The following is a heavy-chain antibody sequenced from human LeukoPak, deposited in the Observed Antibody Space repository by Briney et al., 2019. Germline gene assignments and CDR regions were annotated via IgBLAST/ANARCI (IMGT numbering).Heavy chain of an antibody. CDR2: ISTYNDNT. V-gene: IGHV1-18*01. CDR3: ARAYGSGSYVRDY. CDR1: GYTFNTYN. J-gene: IGHJ4*02. Sequence: ASVKVSCKASGYTFNTYNINWVRQAPGQGLEWMGWISTYNDNTNYAQKFQGRVTMTTDTSTSTAYMELRSLRSDDTAVYYCARAYGSGSYVRDYWGQGTLVTVSS. D-gene: IGHD3-10*01.